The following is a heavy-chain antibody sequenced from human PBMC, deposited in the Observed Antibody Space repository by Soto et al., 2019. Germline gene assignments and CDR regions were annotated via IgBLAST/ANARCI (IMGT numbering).Heavy chain of an antibody. CDR1: GFTFSDYD. D-gene: IGHD3-16*02. Sequence: GGSMRLSCAASGFTFSDYDVSWIRQAPGKGLEWVSYISSSSSYTNYADSVKGRFTISRDNAKNSLYLQMNSLRAEDTAVYYCARERLLHIGGVIATRWFDPWGQGTLVTVSS. J-gene: IGHJ5*02. CDR2: ISSSSSYT. V-gene: IGHV3-11*06. CDR3: ARERLLHIGGVIATRWFDP.